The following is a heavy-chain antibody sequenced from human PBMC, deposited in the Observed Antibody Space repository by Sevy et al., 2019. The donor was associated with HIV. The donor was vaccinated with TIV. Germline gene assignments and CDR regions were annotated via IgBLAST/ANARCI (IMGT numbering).Heavy chain of an antibody. CDR1: GFTFGNYA. D-gene: IGHD3-3*01. V-gene: IGHV3-23*01. CDR3: AKDVPDQSWYDDFWSGSPCFDY. CDR2: MSGRGGST. J-gene: IGHJ4*02. Sequence: GGSLRLSCAASGFTFGNYAMSWVRQAPGKGLEWVSGMSGRGGSTDYAYSVKGRFTISRDNSKNTLYLQMNSLRAEDTAIYYCAKDVPDQSWYDDFWSGSPCFDYWGRGTLVTVSS.